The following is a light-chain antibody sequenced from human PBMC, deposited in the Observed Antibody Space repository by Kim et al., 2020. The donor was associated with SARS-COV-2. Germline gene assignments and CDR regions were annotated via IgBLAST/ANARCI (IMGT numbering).Light chain of an antibody. CDR1: SSDVCGYNY. J-gene: IGLJ1*01. Sequence: QSALTQPRSVSGSPGQSVTISCTGTSSDVCGYNYVSWYQQHPGKAPKLMIYDVTERPSGVPDRFSGSKSGNTASLTISGLQAEDEADYYCCSYAGSPPYVFGTGTKVTVL. CDR2: DVT. CDR3: CSYAGSPPYV. V-gene: IGLV2-11*01.